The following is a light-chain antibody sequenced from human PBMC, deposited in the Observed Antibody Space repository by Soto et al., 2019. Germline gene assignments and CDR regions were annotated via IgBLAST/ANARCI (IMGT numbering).Light chain of an antibody. J-gene: IGKJ1*01. V-gene: IGKV3-11*01. CDR1: QTVSTF. CDR3: QQRSGWPT. Sequence: EIVLTQSPDTLSLSPGERATLSCRACQTVSTFLAWYQQKPGQAPRLIVYDASKRAPGIPARFIGSGSGTVFSLTVISLEPEDFALYYCQQRSGWPTFGQGTKGEI. CDR2: DAS.